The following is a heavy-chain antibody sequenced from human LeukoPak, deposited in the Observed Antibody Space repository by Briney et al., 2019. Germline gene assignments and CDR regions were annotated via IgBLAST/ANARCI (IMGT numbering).Heavy chain of an antibody. D-gene: IGHD2-2*02. CDR3: ARLVRPAIRSYYYYYYGMDV. V-gene: IGHV4-59*12. CDR2: IYYSGST. Sequence: PSETLSLTCTVSGGSISSYYWSWIRQPPGKGLEWIGYIYYSGSTNYNPSLKSRVTISVDTSKNQFSLKLSSVTAADTAVYYCARLVRPAIRSYYYYYYGMDVWGQGTTVTVSS. J-gene: IGHJ6*02. CDR1: GGSISSYY.